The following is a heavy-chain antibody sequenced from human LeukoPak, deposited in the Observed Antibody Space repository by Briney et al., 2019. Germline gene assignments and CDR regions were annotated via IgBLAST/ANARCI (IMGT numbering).Heavy chain of an antibody. V-gene: IGHV4-34*01. CDR2: INHSGST. CDR3: ARGGVGAKAVQH. J-gene: IGHJ1*01. D-gene: IGHD1-26*01. Sequence: SETLSLTCAVYGGSFSGYYWSWIRQPPGKGREWIGEINHSGSTNYNPSLKSRVTISVDTSKNQFSLKLSSVTAADTAVYYCARGGVGAKAVQHWGQGTLVTVSS. CDR1: GGSFSGYY.